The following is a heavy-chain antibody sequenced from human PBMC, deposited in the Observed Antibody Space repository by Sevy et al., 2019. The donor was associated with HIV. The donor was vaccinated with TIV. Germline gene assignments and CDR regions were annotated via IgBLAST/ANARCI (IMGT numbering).Heavy chain of an antibody. D-gene: IGHD1-26*01. J-gene: IGHJ4*02. CDR1: GFTFSSYG. CDR2: IWYDGSNK. Sequence: GGALRLSCAASGFTFSSYGMHWVRQAPGKGLEWVAVIWYDGSNKYYADSVKGRFTISRDNSTNTLYLQMNSLRAEDTAVYYCAKEESIVGATNPSPGFDYWGQGTLVTVSS. CDR3: AKEESIVGATNPSPGFDY. V-gene: IGHV3-33*06.